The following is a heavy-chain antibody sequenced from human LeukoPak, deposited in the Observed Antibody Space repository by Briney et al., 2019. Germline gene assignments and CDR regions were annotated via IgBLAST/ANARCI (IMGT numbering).Heavy chain of an antibody. V-gene: IGHV3-7*01. CDR1: GFTFSSYW. CDR3: ARVLTGYFDWLPPFDY. D-gene: IGHD3-9*01. J-gene: IGHJ4*02. CDR2: IKQDGSEK. Sequence: GGSLRLSCAASGFTFSSYWMSWVRQAPGKGLEWVANIKQDGSEKYYVDSVKGRFTISRDNAKNSLYLQMNSLRAEDTAVYYCARVLTGYFDWLPPFDYWGQGTLVTVSS.